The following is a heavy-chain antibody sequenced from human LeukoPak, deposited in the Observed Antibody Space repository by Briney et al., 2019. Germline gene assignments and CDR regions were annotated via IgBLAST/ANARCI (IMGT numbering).Heavy chain of an antibody. CDR2: INPSGGST. CDR1: GYTFTSHY. D-gene: IGHD6-13*01. CDR3: ARVRDSSSSWHPYFDY. J-gene: IGHJ4*02. V-gene: IGHV1-46*01. Sequence: ASVKVSCKASGYTFTSHYMHWVRQAPGQGLEWMGIINPSGGSTSYAQKFQGRVTMTRDMSTSTVYMELSSLRSEDTAVYYCARVRDSSSSWHPYFDYWGQGTLVTVSS.